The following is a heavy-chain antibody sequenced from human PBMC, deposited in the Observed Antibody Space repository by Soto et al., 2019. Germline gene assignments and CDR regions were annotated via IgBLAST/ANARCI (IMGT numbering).Heavy chain of an antibody. D-gene: IGHD2-2*01. J-gene: IGHJ5*02. CDR3: VRSYCITPNCYGWFDP. Sequence: VGSLRLSCEASVFTLSSYWMHCVRQFPGKWLVWVSRINSDGNSRSYADSVKGRFTISRDNAKNTLYLQMNSLRAEDTAVYYCVRSYCITPNCYGWFDPWGQGTLVIVSS. V-gene: IGHV3-74*01. CDR2: INSDGNSR. CDR1: VFTLSSYW.